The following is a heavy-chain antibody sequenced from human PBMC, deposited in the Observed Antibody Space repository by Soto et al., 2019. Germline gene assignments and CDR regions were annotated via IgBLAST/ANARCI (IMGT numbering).Heavy chain of an antibody. CDR1: GDSVSSNSAA. CDR2: TYYRSKWYN. CDR3: ARDNLGYCSGGSCYSYYYDMDV. D-gene: IGHD2-15*01. Sequence: PSQTLSLTCAISGDSVSSNSAAWNWIRQSPSRGLEWLGRTYYRSKWYNDYAVSVKSRITINPDTSKNQFSLQLNSVTPEDTAVYYCARDNLGYCSGGSCYSYYYDMDVWGKGTTVTVSS. J-gene: IGHJ6*03. V-gene: IGHV6-1*01.